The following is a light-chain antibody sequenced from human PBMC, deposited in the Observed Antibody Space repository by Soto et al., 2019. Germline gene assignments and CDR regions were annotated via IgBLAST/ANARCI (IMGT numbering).Light chain of an antibody. CDR2: GAS. CDR1: QRVYSN. CDR3: QQYDNWPPIT. J-gene: IGKJ5*01. V-gene: IGKV3-15*01. Sequence: EILMTQSPDTLSVSPGESATLSCRASQRVYSNLAWYQQRPGQDPRLLIYGASTRATGVPARFSGRGSGTEFTLTISSLQSEDFAVYYCQQYDNWPPITFGQGTRLEIK.